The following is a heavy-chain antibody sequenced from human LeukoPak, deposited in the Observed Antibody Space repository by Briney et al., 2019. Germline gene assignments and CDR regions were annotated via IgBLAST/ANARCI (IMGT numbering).Heavy chain of an antibody. CDR2: ISYDGSNK. CDR3: AKGYYDSSGSLDY. Sequence: GGSLRLSCAASGFTLSNYGMHWVRQAPGKGLEWVALISYDGSNKYYADSVKGRFIISRDNSKNTLYLQMNSLRAEDTAVYYCAKGYYDSSGSLDYWGQGTLVTVSS. V-gene: IGHV3-30*18. D-gene: IGHD3-22*01. J-gene: IGHJ4*02. CDR1: GFTLSNYG.